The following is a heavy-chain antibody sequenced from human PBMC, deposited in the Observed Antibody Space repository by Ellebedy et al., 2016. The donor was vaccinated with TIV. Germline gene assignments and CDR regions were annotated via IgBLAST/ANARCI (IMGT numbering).Heavy chain of an antibody. Sequence: GSLRLSXAVYGGSFSDYYWTWIRQSPGEGLEWIGEINHSGSTNYNPSLKSRLTISVDTSKNQFSLKLSSVTAADTAVYYCAKSLHYSSSSFFDFWGQGTLVTVSS. CDR3: AKSLHYSSSSFFDF. CDR1: GGSFSDYY. CDR2: INHSGST. V-gene: IGHV4-34*01. D-gene: IGHD6-6*01. J-gene: IGHJ4*02.